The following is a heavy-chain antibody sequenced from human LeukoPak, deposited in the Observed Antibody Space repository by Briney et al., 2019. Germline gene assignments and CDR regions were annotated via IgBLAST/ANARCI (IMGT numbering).Heavy chain of an antibody. V-gene: IGHV4-59*01. CDR3: ARDKAHSYGRYFDP. Sequence: SETLSLTCTVSGDAISTYYWNWIRQTPGKGLEWIGYISYGTTDYNPSLKSRVTISLDTSKNEFSLKLSSVTAADTAVYYCARDKAHSYGRYFDPWSQGTRVIVSS. D-gene: IGHD5-18*01. CDR1: GDAISTYY. CDR2: ISYGTT. J-gene: IGHJ4*02.